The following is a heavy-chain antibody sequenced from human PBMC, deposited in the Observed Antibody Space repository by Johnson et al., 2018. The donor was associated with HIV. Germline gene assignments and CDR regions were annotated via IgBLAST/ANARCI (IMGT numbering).Heavy chain of an antibody. V-gene: IGHV3-30*02. CDR1: GFTVSSNY. Sequence: VPLVESGGGLVQPGGSLRLSCAASGFTVSSNYMRWVRQAPGKGLEWVAFIRYDGSNKYYADCVKGRFTISRDNSKNTLYLQMNSLRAEDTAVYYCAKVKLELRYGAFDIWGQGTMVTVSS. D-gene: IGHD1-7*01. CDR3: AKVKLELRYGAFDI. CDR2: IRYDGSNK. J-gene: IGHJ3*02.